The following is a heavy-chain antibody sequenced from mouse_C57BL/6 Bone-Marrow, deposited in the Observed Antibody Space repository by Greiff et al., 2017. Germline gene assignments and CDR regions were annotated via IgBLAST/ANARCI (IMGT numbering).Heavy chain of an antibody. CDR2: IIPNCGTI. CDR1: GYSFTDYK. D-gene: IGHD1-1*01. CDR3: VWVTKVVSTRAY. V-gene: IGHV1-39*01. Sequence: VQLQQSGPELVKPGASVKISCKASGYSFTDYKMNWVKQSNGKSLEWIGEIIPNCGTISYNQTFKGKATLTVDKSSSTAYMQLNSLTSEDYAIYYCVWVTKVVSTRAYWGQGTLVTVSA. J-gene: IGHJ3*01.